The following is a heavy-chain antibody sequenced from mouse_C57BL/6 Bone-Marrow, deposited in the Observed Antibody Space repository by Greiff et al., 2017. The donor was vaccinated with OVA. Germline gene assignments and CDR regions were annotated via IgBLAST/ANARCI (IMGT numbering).Heavy chain of an antibody. J-gene: IGHJ4*01. CDR3: ASGFITTVVANYAMDY. Sequence: EVKLQQSGAELVKPGASVKLSCTASGFNIKDYYMHWVKQRTEQGLEWIGRIDPEDGETKYAPKFQGKATITADTSSNTAYLQLSSLTSEDTAVYYCASGFITTVVANYAMDYWGQGTSVTVSS. V-gene: IGHV14-2*01. CDR1: GFNIKDYY. D-gene: IGHD1-1*01. CDR2: IDPEDGET.